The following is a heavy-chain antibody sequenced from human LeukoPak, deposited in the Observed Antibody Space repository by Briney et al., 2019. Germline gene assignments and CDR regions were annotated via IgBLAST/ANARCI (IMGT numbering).Heavy chain of an antibody. J-gene: IGHJ3*02. CDR1: GGSISSYY. CDR3: ARGLTPDAFDI. CDR2: IYHSGRT. Sequence: PSETLSLTCTVSGGSISSYYWGWIRQPPAKGLEWIGSIYHSGRTHYNPSLKSRVTISGDTSKNQFSLKLSSVTAAETAVYYCARGLTPDAFDIWGQGTMVTVSS. V-gene: IGHV4-38-2*02.